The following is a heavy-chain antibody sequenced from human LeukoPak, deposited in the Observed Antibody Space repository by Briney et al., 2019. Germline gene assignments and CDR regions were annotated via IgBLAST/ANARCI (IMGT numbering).Heavy chain of an antibody. CDR3: ARLGWYSGYAVDY. CDR2: INHSGST. V-gene: IGHV4-34*01. J-gene: IGHJ4*02. D-gene: IGHD5-12*01. CDR1: GGSFSGYY. Sequence: PSETLSLTCAVYGGSFSGYYWSWIRQPPGKGLEWIGEINHSGSTNYNPSLKSRVTISVDTSKNQFALKLSSVTAADTAVYYCARLGWYSGYAVDYWGQGTLVTVSS.